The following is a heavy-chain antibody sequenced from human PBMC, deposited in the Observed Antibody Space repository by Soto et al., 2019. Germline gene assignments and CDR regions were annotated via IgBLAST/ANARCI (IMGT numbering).Heavy chain of an antibody. Sequence: KTSETLSLTCAVYGGSFSGYYWSWIRQPPGKGLEWIGEINHSGSTNYNPSLKSRVTISVDTSKNQFSLKLSSVTAADTAVYYCARGYYDFWSGYYLLPNFDYWGQGTLVTVSS. J-gene: IGHJ4*02. CDR3: ARGYYDFWSGYYLLPNFDY. D-gene: IGHD3-3*01. CDR2: INHSGST. V-gene: IGHV4-34*01. CDR1: GGSFSGYY.